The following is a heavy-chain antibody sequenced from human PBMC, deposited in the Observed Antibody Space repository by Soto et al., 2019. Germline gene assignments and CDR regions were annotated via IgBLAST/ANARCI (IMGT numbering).Heavy chain of an antibody. V-gene: IGHV4-34*01. CDR1: GGSFSAYS. CDR3: ARARFDSWSHIYYGLDV. CDR2: ITHGGST. D-gene: IGHD3-3*01. J-gene: IGHJ6*02. Sequence: PSETLSLTCGVYGGSFSAYSWTWLRQSPGKGLEWIGEITHGGSTDYNPALKSRLVMSVDTSKNQFSLRVTSVTAADAAVYFCARARFDSWSHIYYGLDVCGQGTTVTVSS.